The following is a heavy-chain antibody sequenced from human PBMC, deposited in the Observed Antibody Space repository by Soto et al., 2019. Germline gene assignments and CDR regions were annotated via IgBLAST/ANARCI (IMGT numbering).Heavy chain of an antibody. Sequence: EVQLLESGGGLVQPGGSLTLSCAASGFTFSSYAMTWVRQAPGKGLEWVSGISGGGGVSTYYADSVKGRFTISRDNSMNTLHLQMNRLRAEDTAVYYCANDAISMVRGVNNWFDPWGQGTLVTVSS. CDR3: ANDAISMVRGVNNWFDP. CDR1: GFTFSSYA. J-gene: IGHJ5*02. D-gene: IGHD3-10*01. CDR2: ISGGGGVST. V-gene: IGHV3-23*01.